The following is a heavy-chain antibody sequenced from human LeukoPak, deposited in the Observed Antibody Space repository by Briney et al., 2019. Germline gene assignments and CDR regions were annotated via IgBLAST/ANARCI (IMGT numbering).Heavy chain of an antibody. CDR2: INNDGSST. CDR1: GFTFSPHW. J-gene: IGHJ4*02. D-gene: IGHD3-22*01. Sequence: GGSLRLSCAASGFTFSPHWMHWVRQAPGKGLVWVSRINNDGSSTSYADSVKGRFTISSENAKNPLYLQMNSLRAEDTAVYYCARVAAWDSSGYLFDYWGQGTLVTVSS. CDR3: ARVAAWDSSGYLFDY. V-gene: IGHV3-74*01.